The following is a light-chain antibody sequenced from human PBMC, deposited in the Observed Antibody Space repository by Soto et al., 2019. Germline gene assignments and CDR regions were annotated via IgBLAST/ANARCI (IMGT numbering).Light chain of an antibody. V-gene: IGLV3-21*02. CDR2: DDV. J-gene: IGLJ3*02. CDR3: QVWDSSSDHWV. Sequence: VLTQPPSVSVAPGQTARITCGGNNIGSKSVHWYQQKAGQAPVLVVYDDVDRPSGIPERISGSNSGNTATLTISRVEAGDEADYYCQVWDSSSDHWVFGGGTKVTVL. CDR1: NIGSKS.